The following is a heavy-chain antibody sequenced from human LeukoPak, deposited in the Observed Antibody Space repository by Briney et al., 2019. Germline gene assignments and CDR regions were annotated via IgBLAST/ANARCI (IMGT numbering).Heavy chain of an antibody. V-gene: IGHV3-20*04. Sequence: GGSLRLSCAASGFTFYDYGMSWVRQAPGKGLEWVSGINWNGGSTGYADSVKGRFTISRDNAKNSLYLQMNSLRAEDTALYYCARGVGVIGNYYFDYWGQGTLVTVSS. CDR2: INWNGGST. J-gene: IGHJ4*02. CDR1: GFTFYDYG. D-gene: IGHD4-23*01. CDR3: ARGVGVIGNYYFDY.